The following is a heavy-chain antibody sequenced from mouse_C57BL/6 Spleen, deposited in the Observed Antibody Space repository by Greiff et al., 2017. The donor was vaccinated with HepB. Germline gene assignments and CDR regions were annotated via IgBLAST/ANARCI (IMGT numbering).Heavy chain of an antibody. Sequence: QVQLKESGAELVRPGASVTLSCKASGYTFTDYEMHWVKQTPVHGLEWIGAIDPETGGTAYNQKFKGKAILTADKSSSTAYMELRSLTSEDSAVYYCTRSDYGSSWYWYFDVWGTGTTVTVSS. CDR3: TRSDYGSSWYWYFDV. D-gene: IGHD1-1*01. V-gene: IGHV1-15*01. CDR2: IDPETGGT. J-gene: IGHJ1*03. CDR1: GYTFTDYE.